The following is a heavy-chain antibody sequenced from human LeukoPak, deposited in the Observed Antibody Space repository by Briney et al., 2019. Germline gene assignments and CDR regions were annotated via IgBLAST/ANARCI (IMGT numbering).Heavy chain of an antibody. CDR3: AKGDYGNFDY. CDR1: GFTVSSNY. Sequence: GGPLRLSCAASGFTVSSNYMSWVRKAPGRGREWVSAISRSGGSTYYADSVKGRFTISRDNSKNTLYMQMNSLRAEDTAVYYCAKGDYGNFDYWGQGTLVTVSS. V-gene: IGHV3-23*01. CDR2: ISRSGGST. J-gene: IGHJ4*02. D-gene: IGHD4/OR15-4a*01.